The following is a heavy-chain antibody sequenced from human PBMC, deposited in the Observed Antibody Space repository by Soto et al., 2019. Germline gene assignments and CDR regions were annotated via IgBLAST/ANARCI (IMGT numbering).Heavy chain of an antibody. CDR2: INPNSGGT. CDR3: ARGRMVGVVPAAPIDY. Sequence: QVQLVQSGAEVKKPGASVKVSCKASGYTFTGYYMHWVRQAPGQGLEWMGWINPNSGGTNYAQKFQGRVTMTRDTSLSTAYMELSRLRSDDTAVYYCARGRMVGVVPAAPIDYWGQGTLVTVSS. CDR1: GYTFTGYY. D-gene: IGHD2-2*01. V-gene: IGHV1-2*02. J-gene: IGHJ4*02.